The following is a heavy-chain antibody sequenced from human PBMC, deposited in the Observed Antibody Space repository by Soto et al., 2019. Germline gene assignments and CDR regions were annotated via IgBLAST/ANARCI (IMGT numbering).Heavy chain of an antibody. J-gene: IGHJ3*02. CDR1: GGTFSSYA. V-gene: IGHV1-69*12. D-gene: IGHD2-15*01. Sequence: QVQLVQSGAEVKKPGSSVKVSCKASGGTFSSYAISWVRQAPGQGLEWMGGIIPIFGTANYAQKFQGRVTXXAXEXXSTAYMELSRLRAEDTAVYYCASEWVAVADDAFDIWGQGTMGTVSS. CDR2: IIPIFGTA. CDR3: ASEWVAVADDAFDI.